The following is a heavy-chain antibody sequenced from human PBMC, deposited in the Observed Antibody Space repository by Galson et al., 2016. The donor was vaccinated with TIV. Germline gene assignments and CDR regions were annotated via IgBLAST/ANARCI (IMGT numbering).Heavy chain of an antibody. CDR1: GYPFNNYD. CDR3: ARNVAQTGDLDD. CDR2: MHPDSGHT. D-gene: IGHD7-27*01. Sequence: SVKVSCKASGYPFNNYDINWVRQTAGKGLEWLGWMHPDSGHTGYAQQVQGRVSMTRDTSISTAYMELRSLTSEDTAVYYCARNVAQTGDLDDWGQGTLVTVSS. V-gene: IGHV1-8*01. J-gene: IGHJ4*02.